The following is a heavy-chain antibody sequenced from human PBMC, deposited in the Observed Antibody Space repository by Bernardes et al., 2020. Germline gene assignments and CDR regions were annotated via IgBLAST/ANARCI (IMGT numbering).Heavy chain of an antibody. CDR1: GFTFSSYS. Sequence: GGYLRLSCAASGFTFSSYSMNWVRQAPGKGLEWVSSISSSSSYIYYADSVKGRFTISRDNAKNSLYLQMNSLRAEDTAVYYCARIPVTTGLRAFDIWGQGTMVTVSS. V-gene: IGHV3-21*01. CDR3: ARIPVTTGLRAFDI. CDR2: ISSSSSYI. D-gene: IGHD4-17*01. J-gene: IGHJ3*02.